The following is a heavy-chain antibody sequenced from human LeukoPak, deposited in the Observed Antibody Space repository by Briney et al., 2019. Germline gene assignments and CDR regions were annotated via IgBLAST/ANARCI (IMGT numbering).Heavy chain of an antibody. CDR2: IYYSGST. D-gene: IGHD3-22*01. J-gene: IGHJ4*02. Sequence: SETLSLTCTVSGGSISSSSYYWGWIRQPPGKGLEWIGSIYYSGSTNYNPSLKSRVTISVDTSKNQFSLKLSSVTAADTAVYYCARESRDSSGFYDYWGQGTLVTVSS. V-gene: IGHV4-39*07. CDR1: GGSISSSSYY. CDR3: ARESRDSSGFYDY.